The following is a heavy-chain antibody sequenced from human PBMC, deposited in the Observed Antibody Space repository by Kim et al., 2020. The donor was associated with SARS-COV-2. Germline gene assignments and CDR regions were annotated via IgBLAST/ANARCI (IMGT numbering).Heavy chain of an antibody. D-gene: IGHD3-9*01. Sequence: ASVKVSCKASGYTFNKYYIHWVRQAPGLGLEWMGIVNPNGGSTTYALKFMGRVAMTRDTSTNTVYMELSSLRSEDSAIYYCARDANYDMREFDSWGQGTLVTVSS. CDR3: ARDANYDMREFDS. V-gene: IGHV1-46*02. CDR2: VNPNGGST. J-gene: IGHJ4*02. CDR1: GYTFNKYY.